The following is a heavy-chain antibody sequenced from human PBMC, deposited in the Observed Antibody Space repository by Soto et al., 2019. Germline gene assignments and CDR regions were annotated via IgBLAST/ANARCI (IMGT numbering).Heavy chain of an antibody. CDR2: IRGDDDNYAT. Sequence: EERLVQSGGGLVQPGESLELSCIASGFTFSESTIYWVRQAPGKWLEWVGHIRGDDDNYATSYVESVKGRFTISRDDATNTDSLQMSSLNSEDRSVYYCARQLSLGTFFYFAMDVLVQGAAVTVSS. CDR1: GFTFSEST. CDR3: ARQLSLGTFFYFAMDV. V-gene: IGHV3-73*02. J-gene: IGHJ6*02. D-gene: IGHD7-27*01.